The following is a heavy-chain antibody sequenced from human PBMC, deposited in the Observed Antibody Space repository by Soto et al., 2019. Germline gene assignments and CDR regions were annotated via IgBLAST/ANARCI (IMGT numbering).Heavy chain of an antibody. V-gene: IGHV4-31*01. CDR1: GGSINSGGYC. D-gene: IGHD5-18*01. J-gene: IGHJ4*02. CDR3: ARGILV. CDR2: ISYGGST. Sequence: QVQLQESGPGLVKPSQTLSLTCTVSGGSINSGGYCWSWIRQHPGKGLDWIGCISYGGSTSYNPXLXSXXTISLGTSQIQFSLQLTSVTAADTAVYYCARGILVWGQGALITVSS.